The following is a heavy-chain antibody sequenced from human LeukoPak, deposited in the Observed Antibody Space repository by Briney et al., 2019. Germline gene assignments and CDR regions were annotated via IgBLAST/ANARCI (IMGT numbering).Heavy chain of an antibody. CDR1: GGSISSSSYY. D-gene: IGHD6-13*01. CDR2: IYYSGST. V-gene: IGHV4-39*07. CDR3: ARDPRFVEAAAFDY. J-gene: IGHJ4*02. Sequence: SETLSLTCTVSGGSISSSSYYWGWIRQPPGRGLEWIGSIYYSGSTYYNPSLKSRVTISVDTSKNQFSLKLSSVTAADTAVYYCARDPRFVEAAAFDYWGQGTLVTVSS.